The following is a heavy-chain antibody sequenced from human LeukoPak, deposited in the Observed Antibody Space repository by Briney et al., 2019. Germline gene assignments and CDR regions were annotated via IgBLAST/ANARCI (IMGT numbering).Heavy chain of an antibody. CDR1: GGSISNGGYY. CDR3: ARAPTYSGSHY. D-gene: IGHD1-26*01. V-gene: IGHV4-31*03. CDR2: IYYSGST. Sequence: PSQTLCLTCTVSGGSISNGGYYWSWIRQHPGKGLEWIGYIYYSGSTYYNPSLKSRVNISVDTSKNQFSLKLNSVTAADTAVYYCARAPTYSGSHYWGQGTLVTVSS. J-gene: IGHJ4*02.